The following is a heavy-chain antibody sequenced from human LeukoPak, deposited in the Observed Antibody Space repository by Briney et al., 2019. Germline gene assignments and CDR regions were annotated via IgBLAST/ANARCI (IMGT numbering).Heavy chain of an antibody. J-gene: IGHJ4*02. CDR1: GFTFSSYS. CDR3: ARVEMATIGDY. D-gene: IGHD5-24*01. Sequence: PGGSLRVSCAASGFTFSSYSMNWVRQAPGKGLEWVSSISSSSSYIYYADSVKGRFTISRDNAKNSLYLQMNSLGAEDTAVYYCARVEMATIGDYWGQGTLVTVSS. CDR2: ISSSSSYI. V-gene: IGHV3-21*01.